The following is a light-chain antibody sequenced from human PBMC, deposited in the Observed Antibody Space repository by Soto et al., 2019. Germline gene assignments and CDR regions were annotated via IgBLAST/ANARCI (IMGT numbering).Light chain of an antibody. CDR2: EVS. V-gene: IGLV2-14*01. CDR1: SSDIGGYNY. J-gene: IGLJ2*01. CDR3: SSYTSSSTLL. Sequence: QSVLTQPASVSGSPGQSITFSCTGASSDIGGYNYVSWYQQHPGKAPKLMIYEVSNRPSGVSNRFSGSKSGNTASLTITGLQAEDEADYYCSSYTSSSTLLFGGGTKLTVL.